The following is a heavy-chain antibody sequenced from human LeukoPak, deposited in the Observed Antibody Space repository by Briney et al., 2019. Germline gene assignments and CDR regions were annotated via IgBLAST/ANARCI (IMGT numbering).Heavy chain of an antibody. CDR2: ISGSGGST. CDR1: GFTFSSYA. V-gene: IGHV3-23*01. CDR3: AKGLLYCSSTSCYPPGPNHDAFDI. D-gene: IGHD2-2*01. J-gene: IGHJ3*02. Sequence: GGSLRLSCAASGFTFSSYAMSRVRQAPGKGLEWVSAISGSGGSTYYADSVKGRFTISRDNSKNTLYLQMNSLRAEDTAVYYCAKGLLYCSSTSCYPPGPNHDAFDIRGQGTMVTVSS.